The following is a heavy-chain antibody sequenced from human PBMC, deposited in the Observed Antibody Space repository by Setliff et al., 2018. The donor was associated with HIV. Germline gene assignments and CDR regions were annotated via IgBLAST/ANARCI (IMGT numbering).Heavy chain of an antibody. Sequence: SETLSLTCAAYGGSLSGYYWSWIRQTPGKGLEWIGEVHYSGRTAYNPSLQSRVAISVDMYRNQFSLKLTSVTAADTAVYYCAREWLQHTGDDAFDVWGQGTMVTVSS. J-gene: IGHJ3*01. D-gene: IGHD5-12*01. CDR1: GGSLSGYY. V-gene: IGHV4-34*01. CDR2: VHYSGRT. CDR3: AREWLQHTGDDAFDV.